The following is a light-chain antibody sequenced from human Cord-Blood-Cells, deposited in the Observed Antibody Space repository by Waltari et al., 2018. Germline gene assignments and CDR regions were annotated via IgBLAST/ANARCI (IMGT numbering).Light chain of an antibody. CDR1: QGISSY. J-gene: IGKJ1*01. CDR2: AAS. V-gene: IGKV1-8*01. Sequence: IRMIQSPSSLFASPGDRVTITCRASQGISSYLAWYQQKPGKAPTRLIYAASTLQSGVPSRFSGSRSGTDFTLTISCLQSEDLATYYCQQYYSYPWTFGQGTKVEIK. CDR3: QQYYSYPWT.